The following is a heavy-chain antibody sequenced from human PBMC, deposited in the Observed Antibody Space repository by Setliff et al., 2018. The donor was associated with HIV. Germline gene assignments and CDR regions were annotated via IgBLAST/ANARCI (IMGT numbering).Heavy chain of an antibody. J-gene: IGHJ3*02. V-gene: IGHV1-2*06. D-gene: IGHD2-8*01. Sequence: ASVKVSCKASGFIFTHYYIHWVRQAPGQGLEWMGRSSPNSGGTQFAQKFQGRVALTRDTSISTAYMELSRLRSDDTAVYYCATKVHCTNGVCLDAFDTWGQGTMVTVSS. CDR1: GFIFTHYY. CDR2: SSPNSGGT. CDR3: ATKVHCTNGVCLDAFDT.